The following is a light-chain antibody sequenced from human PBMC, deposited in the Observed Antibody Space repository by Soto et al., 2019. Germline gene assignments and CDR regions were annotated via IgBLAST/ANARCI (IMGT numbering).Light chain of an antibody. V-gene: IGKV1-5*01. CDR1: QTISSW. J-gene: IGKJ4*01. CDR3: QQYNHYSGLT. Sequence: DIQMTQSPSTLSGSVGDRVTITCRASQTISSWLAWYQQKPGKAPKLLIYDASNLESGGPSRFSGSGSGTEFTLTISRLQPDDFATYYCQQYNHYSGLTFGGGTKVDIK. CDR2: DAS.